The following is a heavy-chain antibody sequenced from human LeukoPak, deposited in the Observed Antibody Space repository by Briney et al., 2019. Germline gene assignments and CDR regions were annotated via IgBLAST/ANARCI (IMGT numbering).Heavy chain of an antibody. CDR2: ITSSSTYI. J-gene: IGHJ4*02. CDR1: GFTFSSYS. D-gene: IGHD1-1*01. CDR3: AILWTPDY. V-gene: IGHV3-21*01. Sequence: KTGGSLRLSCAASGFTFSSYSMNWVRQAPGKGLEWVSSITSSSTYIYYADSVKGRFTISRDNAKNSLYVQMNSLRAEDTAVYYCAILWTPDYWGQGTLVTVSS.